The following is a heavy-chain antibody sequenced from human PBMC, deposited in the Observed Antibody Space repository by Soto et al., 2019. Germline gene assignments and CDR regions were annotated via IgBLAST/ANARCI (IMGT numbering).Heavy chain of an antibody. CDR3: ARDGYNSGWYARYFQH. J-gene: IGHJ1*01. CDR1: GYTFTSYY. Sequence: QVQLVQSGAEVKKPGASVKVSCKASGYTFTSYYMHWVRQAPGQGLEWRGIINPSGGSTSYAQKFQGRVTMTRDTSTSTVYMELSSLRSEDTAVYYCARDGYNSGWYARYFQHWGQGTLVTVSS. D-gene: IGHD6-19*01. V-gene: IGHV1-46*01. CDR2: INPSGGST.